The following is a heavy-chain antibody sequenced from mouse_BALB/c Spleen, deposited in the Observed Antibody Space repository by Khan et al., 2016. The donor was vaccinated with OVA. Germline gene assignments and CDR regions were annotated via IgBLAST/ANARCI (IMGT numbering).Heavy chain of an antibody. Sequence: QVQLKQSGAELAKPGASVKMSCKASGYTFINYWILWIKQRPGLGLEWIGYINPSTGYTEYNQNFKDKATLTAAISSSPAYMQLSSLTSEDSAVYYCARRGLRWDFDYGGQGTTLTVSS. D-gene: IGHD1-1*01. CDR3: ARRGLRWDFDY. V-gene: IGHV1-7*01. J-gene: IGHJ2*01. CDR2: INPSTGYT. CDR1: GYTFINYW.